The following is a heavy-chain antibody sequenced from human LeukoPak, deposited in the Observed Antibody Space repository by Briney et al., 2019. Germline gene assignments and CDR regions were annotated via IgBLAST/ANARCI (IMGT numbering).Heavy chain of an antibody. CDR1: GFTFSSYS. CDR2: ISSSSTTI. D-gene: IGHD6-13*01. Sequence: PRGSLRLSCAASGFTFSSYSMNWVRQAPGKGLEWVSNISSSSTTIYYADSVKGRFIISRDNAKNSLYLQMNSLRAEDTAVYYCARDRAAAGRRYFDYWGQGTLVTVSS. V-gene: IGHV3-48*01. CDR3: ARDRAAAGRRYFDY. J-gene: IGHJ4*02.